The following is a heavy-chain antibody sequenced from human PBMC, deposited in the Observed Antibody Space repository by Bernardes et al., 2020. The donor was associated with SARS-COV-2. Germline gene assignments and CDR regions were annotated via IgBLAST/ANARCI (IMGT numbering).Heavy chain of an antibody. Sequence: SEALSLTCTVSGGTLSSVIYYWAWLLQPPGKGLEWIGSMYHSGTTFYNPSLESRVTIFADTSKNQLSLRLTSVTAADTAVYFCAKFKVLRHLDWSLSWLEYYSVSWGQGTLVTVSS. CDR3: AKFKVLRHLDWSLSWLEYYSVS. CDR1: GGTLSSVIYY. CDR2: MYHSGTT. J-gene: IGHJ4*02. V-gene: IGHV4-39*01. D-gene: IGHD3-9*01.